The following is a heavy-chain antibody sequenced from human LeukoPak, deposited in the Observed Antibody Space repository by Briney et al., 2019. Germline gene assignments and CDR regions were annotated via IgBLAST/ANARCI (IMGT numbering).Heavy chain of an antibody. J-gene: IGHJ6*03. CDR3: ARVPDGYNYYYYYYMDV. Sequence: TTGWSLRLSCAASGFTFSDYYMSWIRQAPGKGLEWVSYISSSGSTIYYADSVKGRFTISRDNAKNSLYLQMNSLRAEDTAVYYCARVPDGYNYYYYYYMDVWGKGTTVTVSS. V-gene: IGHV3-11*01. CDR2: ISSSGSTI. D-gene: IGHD5-24*01. CDR1: GFTFSDYY.